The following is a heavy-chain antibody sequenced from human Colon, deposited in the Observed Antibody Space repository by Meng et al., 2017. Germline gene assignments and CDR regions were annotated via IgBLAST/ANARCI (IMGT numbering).Heavy chain of an antibody. CDR1: GGSFGGHY. CDR2: INHSGST. Sequence: SETLSLTCAVYGGSFGGHYWSWIRQPPGKGLEWIGNINHSGSTNYNPSIKTQVTISVDTSKNQFSRELSSVTAADTAVYYCERGLLVPKGRGYYGMDDWGQGTTVTVSS. V-gene: IGHV4-34*01. CDR3: ERGLLVPKGRGYYGMDD. J-gene: IGHJ6*02. D-gene: IGHD3-10*01.